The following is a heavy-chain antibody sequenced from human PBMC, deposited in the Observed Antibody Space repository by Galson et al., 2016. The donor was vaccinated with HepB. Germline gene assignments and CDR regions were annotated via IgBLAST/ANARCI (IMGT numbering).Heavy chain of an antibody. J-gene: IGHJ4*02. Sequence: SLRLSCAASGFTFSNYWMSWVRQTPGKGLEWVANIKQDGSEKFYVDSVKGRFTISRDNAKSSLYLQLNRLRVEDTALYYCARDRFFVVAPAAGTFDVWGQGTLVTVSS. V-gene: IGHV3-7*04. CDR2: IKQDGSEK. CDR3: ARDRFFVVAPAAGTFDV. CDR1: GFTFSNYW. D-gene: IGHD2-2*01.